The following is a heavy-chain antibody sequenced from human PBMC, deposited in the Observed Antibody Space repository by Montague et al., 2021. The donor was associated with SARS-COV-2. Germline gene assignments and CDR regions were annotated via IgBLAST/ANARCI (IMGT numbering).Heavy chain of an antibody. CDR1: GDSVSSNSAA. V-gene: IGHV6-1*01. D-gene: IGHD3-10*01. CDR3: ARGGWGAPGTGRRFDY. CDR2: TYYRSKWYN. J-gene: IGHJ4*02. Sequence: CAISGDSVSSNSAAWNWIRQSPSRGLEWLGGTYYRSKWYNDYAVSVKSRITINPDTSKNQFSLQLNSVTPEDTAVYYCARGGWGAPGTGRRFDYWGQGTLVTVSS.